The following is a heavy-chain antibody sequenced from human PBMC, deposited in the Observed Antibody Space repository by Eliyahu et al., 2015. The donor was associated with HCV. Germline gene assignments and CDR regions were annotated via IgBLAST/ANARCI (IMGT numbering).Heavy chain of an antibody. V-gene: IGHV7-4-1*02. CDR3: ARVMGGIVAINQMIRVNWFDP. CDR2: INTNTGNP. J-gene: IGHJ5*02. D-gene: IGHD5-12*01. CDR1: GYTFTSYA. Sequence: QVQLVQSGSELKKPGASVKVSCKASGYTFTSYAMNWVRQAPGQGLEWMGWINTNTGNPTYAQGFTGRFVFSLDTSVSTAYLQISSLKAEDTAVYYCARVMGGIVAINQMIRVNWFDPWGQGTLVTVSS.